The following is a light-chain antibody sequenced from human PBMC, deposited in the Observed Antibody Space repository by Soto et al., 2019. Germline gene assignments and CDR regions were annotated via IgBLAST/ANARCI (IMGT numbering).Light chain of an antibody. CDR3: QQYGSLSWT. J-gene: IGKJ1*01. Sequence: EIVLTQSPGTLSVSPGERATLSCRASQSVSSNLAWYQQKPGQAPRLLIYGASTRATGIPARFSGSGSGTDFTLTISRLEPEDFAVYYCQQYGSLSWTFGQGTKVDIK. V-gene: IGKV3-20*01. CDR1: QSVSSN. CDR2: GAS.